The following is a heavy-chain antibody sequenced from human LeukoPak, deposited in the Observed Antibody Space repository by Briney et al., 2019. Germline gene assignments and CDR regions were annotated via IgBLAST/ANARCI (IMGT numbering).Heavy chain of an antibody. CDR3: ARVSGSSGWYYFDF. CDR2: VYYSGST. CDR1: GGSIGSYF. Sequence: SETLSLTCTVSGGSIGSYFWSWIRQPPGKGLEWIGYVYYSGSTYYNPSLSSRVTISLDTSKNQFSLKLSSVTGADTAMFYCARVSGSSGWYYFDFWGQGTLVTVSS. J-gene: IGHJ4*02. V-gene: IGHV4-59*01. D-gene: IGHD6-19*01.